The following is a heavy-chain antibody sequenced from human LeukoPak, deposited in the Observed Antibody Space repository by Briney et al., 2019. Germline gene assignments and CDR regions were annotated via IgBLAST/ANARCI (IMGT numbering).Heavy chain of an antibody. CDR2: IRYDGSNK. D-gene: IGHD3-22*01. J-gene: IGHJ3*01. CDR3: TTTYYDNC. Sequence: GGSLRLSCAASGFTFSSYGMHWVRQAPGKGLEWVAFIRYDGSNKYYADSVKGRFTISRDNPKNTLYLQMNSLRAEDTAVYYCTTTYYDNCWGQGTMVTVSS. CDR1: GFTFSSYG. V-gene: IGHV3-30*02.